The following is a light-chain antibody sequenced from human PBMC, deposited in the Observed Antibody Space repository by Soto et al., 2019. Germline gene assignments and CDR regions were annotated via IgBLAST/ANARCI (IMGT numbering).Light chain of an antibody. CDR3: QQYYSSPLT. Sequence: DIVMTQSPDSLAVSLGEGATITCRSSQSVFYTSSNKNYLAWYQQRPGPPPKLLLYWASNRESGVPDRCSGSGSGTDFTLTISILQPEDVAVYCCQQYYSSPLTFGEGTKVEIK. V-gene: IGKV4-1*01. J-gene: IGKJ4*01. CDR1: QSVFYTSSNKNY. CDR2: WAS.